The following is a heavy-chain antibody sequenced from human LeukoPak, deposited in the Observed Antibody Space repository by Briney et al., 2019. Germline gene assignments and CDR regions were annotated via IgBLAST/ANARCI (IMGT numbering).Heavy chain of an antibody. CDR3: ARDSYGDGPFDY. J-gene: IGHJ4*02. V-gene: IGHV1-69*02. Sequence: SVKVSCKASGVTFSSYTISWVRQAPGQGLEWMGRIIPILGIANYAQNFQGRVTITADESTSTAYMELSSLRSEDTAVYYCARDSYGDGPFDYWGQGTLVTVSS. D-gene: IGHD5-18*01. CDR2: IIPILGIA. CDR1: GVTFSSYT.